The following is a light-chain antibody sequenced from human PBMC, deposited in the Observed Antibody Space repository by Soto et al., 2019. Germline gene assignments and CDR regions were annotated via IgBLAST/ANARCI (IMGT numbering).Light chain of an antibody. CDR3: QQRSIWIT. Sequence: IVMSLSPATLSVSKGERATLSCRASQSVSSNLAWYQQKPGQAPRLLIYGASNRATGIPARFSGSGSGTDFTLTISSLEPEDFAVYYCQQRSIWITFGQGTRLEIK. V-gene: IGKV3-11*01. CDR1: QSVSSN. J-gene: IGKJ5*01. CDR2: GAS.